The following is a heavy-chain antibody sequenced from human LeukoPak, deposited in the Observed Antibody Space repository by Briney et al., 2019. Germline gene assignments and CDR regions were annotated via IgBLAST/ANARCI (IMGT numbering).Heavy chain of an antibody. Sequence: ASVKVSCKVSGYILTELSMHWVRQAPGKGLEWMGGFDPEDGETIYAQKFQGRVTMTEDTSTDTAYMELSSLRSEDTAVYYCARVSEAYPAVVAAAGTEEDYFDYWGQGTLVTVSS. CDR1: GYILTELS. CDR3: ARVSEAYPAVVAAAGTEEDYFDY. CDR2: FDPEDGET. D-gene: IGHD6-13*01. V-gene: IGHV1-24*01. J-gene: IGHJ4*02.